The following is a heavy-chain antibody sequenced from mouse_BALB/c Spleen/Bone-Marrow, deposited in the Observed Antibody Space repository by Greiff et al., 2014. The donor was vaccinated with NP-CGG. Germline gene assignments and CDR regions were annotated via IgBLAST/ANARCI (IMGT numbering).Heavy chain of an antibody. J-gene: IGHJ2*01. V-gene: IGHV5-6-3*01. CDR2: INTNGGNT. CDR1: GFTFSSYG. CDR3: ARGLDY. Sequence: VQLKEFGGGLVQPGGSLKLSCAASGFTFSSYGMSWVRQTPDKRLELVATINTNGGNTYYPDSVKGRSTISRDNAKNTLYLQMSSLKSEDTAMYYCARGLDYWGQGTTLTVSS.